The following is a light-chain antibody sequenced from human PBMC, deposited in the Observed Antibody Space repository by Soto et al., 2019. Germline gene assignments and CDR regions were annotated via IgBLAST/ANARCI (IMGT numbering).Light chain of an antibody. CDR3: CSYAGSSTYV. V-gene: IGLV2-23*02. Sequence: SELTQPVSVSGSPLQSIPISCTGTSSDVGSYNLVSWYQQHPGKAPKLMIYEVSKRPSGVSNRFSGSKSGNTASLTISGLQAEDEADYYCCSYAGSSTYVFGTGTKVTVL. CDR2: EVS. J-gene: IGLJ1*01. CDR1: SSDVGSYNL.